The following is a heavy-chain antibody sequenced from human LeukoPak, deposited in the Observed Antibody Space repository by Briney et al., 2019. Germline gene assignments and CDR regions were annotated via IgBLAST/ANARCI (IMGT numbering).Heavy chain of an antibody. CDR1: GFTFSSYS. Sequence: GGSLRLSCAASGFTFSSYSMNWIRQAPGKGLEWVSYISSASNTIYYADSVKGRFTISRDNAKNSLYLQMNSLRAEDTAMYYCARDGWFGDYNWFDPWGQGTLVTASS. CDR3: ARDGWFGDYNWFDP. V-gene: IGHV3-48*01. J-gene: IGHJ5*02. CDR2: ISSASNTI. D-gene: IGHD3-10*01.